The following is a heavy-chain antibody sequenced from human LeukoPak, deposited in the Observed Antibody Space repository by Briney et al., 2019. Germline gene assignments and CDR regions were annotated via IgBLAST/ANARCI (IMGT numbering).Heavy chain of an antibody. D-gene: IGHD2-2*01. CDR3: ARGGSPVVPAAIRVFDI. V-gene: IGHV1-8*03. CDR2: MNPNSGNT. J-gene: IGHJ3*02. CDR1: GYTFTSYD. Sequence: GASVKVSCKASGYTFTSYDINWVRQATGQGLEWMGWMNPNSGNTGYAQKFRGRVTITRNTSISTAYMELSSLRSEDTAVYYCARGGSPVVPAAIRVFDIWGQGTMVTVSS.